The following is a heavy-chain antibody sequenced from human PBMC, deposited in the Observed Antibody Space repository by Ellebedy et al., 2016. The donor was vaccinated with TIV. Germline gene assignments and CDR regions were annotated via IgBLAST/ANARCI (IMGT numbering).Heavy chain of an antibody. D-gene: IGHD3-22*01. J-gene: IGHJ4*02. Sequence: GESLKISCAASGFTFSSYAMHWVRQAPGKGLEWVAVISYDGSNKYYADSVKGRFTISRDNSKNTLYLQMNSLRAEDTAVYYCARDGRDSSGYYVHFDYWGQGTLVTVSS. V-gene: IGHV3-30-3*01. CDR2: ISYDGSNK. CDR1: GFTFSSYA. CDR3: ARDGRDSSGYYVHFDY.